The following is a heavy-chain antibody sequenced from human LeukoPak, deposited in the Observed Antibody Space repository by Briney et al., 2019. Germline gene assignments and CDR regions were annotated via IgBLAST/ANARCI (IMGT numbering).Heavy chain of an antibody. V-gene: IGHV3-30-3*01. CDR2: ISYDGSNK. J-gene: IGHJ6*02. D-gene: IGHD4-17*01. Sequence: GGSLRLSPAASGFTFSSYAMHWVRQAPGKGLEWVAVISYDGSNKYYADSVKGRFTISRDNSKNTLYLQMNSLRAEDTAVYYCARDVNGDYTDYYYYYGMDVWGQGTTVTVSS. CDR1: GFTFSSYA. CDR3: ARDVNGDYTDYYYYYGMDV.